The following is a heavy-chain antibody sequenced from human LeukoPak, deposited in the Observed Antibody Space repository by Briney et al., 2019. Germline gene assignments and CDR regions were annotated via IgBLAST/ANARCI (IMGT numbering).Heavy chain of an antibody. CDR3: AKDSAHSYYYGSGSYYQF. V-gene: IGHV3-23*01. Sequence: PGGSLRLSCAASGFTFSNYAMSWVRQAPGRGLEWVSAVSGGGDSTCYADSVKGRFTISRDNSRNTVYLQMSSLRAEDTALYYCAKDSAHSYYYGSGSYYQFWGQGTLVTVSS. CDR1: GFTFSNYA. CDR2: VSGGGDST. J-gene: IGHJ4*02. D-gene: IGHD3-10*01.